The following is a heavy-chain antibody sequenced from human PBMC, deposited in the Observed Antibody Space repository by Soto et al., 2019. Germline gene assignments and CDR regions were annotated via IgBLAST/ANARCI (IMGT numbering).Heavy chain of an antibody. J-gene: IGHJ3*01. V-gene: IGHV2-5*01. CDR2: IYWNDDK. D-gene: IGHD6-6*01. CDR1: GISLSTSGVG. Sequence: QITVKGSGPTLVKPTQTLTLTCSLSGISLSTSGVGLGWIRQTPGKALEWLALIYWNDDKHYTPALKSRLTITKDTSKNQAVITMTNMDPVDNATYYCARGLATPPVFAFDVWGQGTVDTVAS. CDR3: ARGLATPPVFAFDV.